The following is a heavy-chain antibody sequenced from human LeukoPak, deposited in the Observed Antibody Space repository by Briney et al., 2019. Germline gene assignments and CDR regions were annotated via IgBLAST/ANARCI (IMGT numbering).Heavy chain of an antibody. CDR2: IYYSGST. CDR1: GGSISSYY. J-gene: IGHJ5*02. CDR3: ARETSSSWYNWFDP. V-gene: IGHV4-59*01. D-gene: IGHD6-13*01. Sequence: SETLSLTCTVSGGSISSYYWSWIRQPPGKGLEWIGYIYYSGSTNYNPSLKSRVTISVDTSKNQFSLKLSSVTAADTAVYYCARETSSSWYNWFDPWGQGILVTVSS.